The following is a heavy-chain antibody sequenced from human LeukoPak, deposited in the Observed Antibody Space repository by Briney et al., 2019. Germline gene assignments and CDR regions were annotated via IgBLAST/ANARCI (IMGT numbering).Heavy chain of an antibody. J-gene: IGHJ3*02. D-gene: IGHD3-9*01. CDR1: GGSISSSSYY. Sequence: SETLSLTCTVSGGSISSSSYYWGWIRQPPGKGLEWIGSIYYSGSTYYNPSLKSRVTISVDTSKNQFSLKLSSVTAADTAVYYCARDVPPMALRYFGDAFDIWGQGTMVTVSS. V-gene: IGHV4-39*02. CDR2: IYYSGST. CDR3: ARDVPPMALRYFGDAFDI.